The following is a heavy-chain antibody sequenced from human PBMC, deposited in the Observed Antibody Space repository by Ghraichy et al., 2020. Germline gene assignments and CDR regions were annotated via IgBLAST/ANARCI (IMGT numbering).Heavy chain of an antibody. J-gene: IGHJ4*02. Sequence: GGSLRLSCAASGFTFSSYSMTWVRQAPGKGLEWVSAIRGSGGSTDYADSVKGRFTISRDNSKNTLYLQMNSLRAEDTAVYFCAKDFYYDNSGAVDYWGQGTLVTVSS. D-gene: IGHD3-22*01. CDR3: AKDFYYDNSGAVDY. V-gene: IGHV3-23*01. CDR1: GFTFSSYS. CDR2: IRGSGGST.